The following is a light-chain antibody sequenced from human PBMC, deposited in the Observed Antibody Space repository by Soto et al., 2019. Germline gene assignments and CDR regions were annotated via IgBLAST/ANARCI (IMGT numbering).Light chain of an antibody. V-gene: IGKV3-15*01. Sequence: EIVMTQSPATLSVSPGERATLSCRASQSVSSNLAWYQQKPGQAPRLLIYGASTRATGIPARFSGSGSGTEFTLTINRLQSEDFAVYYCQQYNNWPHLYTFGQGTKLEIK. J-gene: IGKJ2*01. CDR2: GAS. CDR3: QQYNNWPHLYT. CDR1: QSVSSN.